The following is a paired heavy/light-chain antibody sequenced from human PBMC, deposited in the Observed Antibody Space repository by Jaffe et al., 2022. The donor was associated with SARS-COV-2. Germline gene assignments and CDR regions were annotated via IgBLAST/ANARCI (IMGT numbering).Heavy chain of an antibody. Sequence: QITLKESGPTLVQPTETLTLTCTFSGFSLSTSGVGVGWIRQPPGKALEWLALIYWDDDKRYSPSLKSRLTISKITSKNQVLLIMTDMDPVDTATYYCAHRVEGYNYWDGGWFDTWGQGTLVTVSS. D-gene: IGHD5-18*01. CDR3: AHRVEGYNYWDGGWFDT. CDR1: GFSLSTSGVG. CDR2: IYWDDDK. J-gene: IGHJ5*02. V-gene: IGHV2-5*02.
Light chain of an antibody. V-gene: IGKV1-5*03. CDR2: KAS. J-gene: IGKJ2*01. Sequence: DIQMTQSPSTLSASVGDRVSITCRASQSVNNWLAWYQQKPGKAPKLLIYKASNLQSGVPSRFSGSGSGTEFTLTISNLQPDDFATYFCQQHNSYSSFGQGTKLEIK. CDR3: QQHNSYSS. CDR1: QSVNNW.